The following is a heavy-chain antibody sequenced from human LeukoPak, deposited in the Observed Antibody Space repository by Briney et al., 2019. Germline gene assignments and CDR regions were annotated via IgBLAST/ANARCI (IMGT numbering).Heavy chain of an antibody. V-gene: IGHV3-30*18. CDR3: AKGPDYDFWSGYYLYYYYGMDV. D-gene: IGHD3-3*01. CDR1: GFTFSSYG. Sequence: GGSLRLSCAASGFTFSSYGMHWVRQAPGKGLEWVAVISYDGSNKYYADSVKGRFTISRDNSKSTLYLQMNSLRAEDTAVYYCAKGPDYDFWSGYYLYYYYGMDVWGQGTTVTVSS. J-gene: IGHJ6*02. CDR2: ISYDGSNK.